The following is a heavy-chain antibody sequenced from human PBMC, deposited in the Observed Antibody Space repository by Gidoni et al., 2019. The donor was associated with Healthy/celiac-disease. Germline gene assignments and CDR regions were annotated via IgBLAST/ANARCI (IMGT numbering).Heavy chain of an antibody. V-gene: IGHV3-53*01. CDR2: IYSGGST. CDR3: ARDNGVVGATTPWYFDL. CDR1: GFTVRSNY. Sequence: EVQLVESGGGLIQPGGSLRLSCAASGFTVRSNYMSWVRQAPGKGLEWVSVIYSGGSTYYADSVKGRFTISRDNSKNTLYLQMNSLRAEDTAVYYCARDNGVVGATTPWYFDLWGRGTLVTVSS. J-gene: IGHJ2*01. D-gene: IGHD1-26*01.